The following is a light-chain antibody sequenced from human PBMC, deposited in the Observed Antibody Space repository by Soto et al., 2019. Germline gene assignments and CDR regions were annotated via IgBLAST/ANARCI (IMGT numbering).Light chain of an antibody. J-gene: IGLJ2*01. Sequence: QSALTQPASVSGSPGQSITISCTGTSSDVGNYNLVSWYQQHPGKAPKLLIYEGSKRPSGVSNRFSGSKSGTTASLTISGLEAEDDAYYSYCSYAGSVVFGGGTKLTVL. CDR2: EGS. CDR1: SSDVGNYNL. V-gene: IGLV2-23*01. CDR3: CSYAGSVV.